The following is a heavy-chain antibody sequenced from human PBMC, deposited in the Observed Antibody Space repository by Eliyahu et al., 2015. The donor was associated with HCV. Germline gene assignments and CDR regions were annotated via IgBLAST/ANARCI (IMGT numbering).Heavy chain of an antibody. CDR1: GGSINNYY. J-gene: IGHJ2*01. CDR2: IYTSGST. CDR3: ARDEGGYCSTGSCSAWYFDL. V-gene: IGHV4-4*07. Sequence: QVQLQESGPGLVKPSETLSLTCTVXGGSINNYYWSWIRQPAGKGLEWIGRIYTSGSTSYNPSLKSRVTMSVDTSKNQFSLKLSSVTAADTAVYYCARDEGGYCSTGSCSAWYFDLWGRGTLVTVSS. D-gene: IGHD2-15*01.